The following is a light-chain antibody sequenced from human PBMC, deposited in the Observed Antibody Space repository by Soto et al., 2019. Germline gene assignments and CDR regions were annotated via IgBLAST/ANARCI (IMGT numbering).Light chain of an antibody. CDR3: QQTYFSPCT. V-gene: IGKV1-39*01. J-gene: IGKJ2*02. CDR1: HRISTN. CDR2: AAS. Sequence: DIQMTQSPSSLSAPVEAGVTITSGASHRISTNLNWYQKNPGKPPGLLIYAASSLQSGAPPRFSGSGSGTDFTLTISGLQPEDFAAYYCQQTYFSPCTFGQGTKLEIK.